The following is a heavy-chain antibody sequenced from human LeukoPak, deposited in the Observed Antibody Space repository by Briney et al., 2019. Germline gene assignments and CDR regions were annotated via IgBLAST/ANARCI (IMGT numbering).Heavy chain of an antibody. CDR3: ARAHDILLWFGELSFDY. CDR2: INPNSGGT. Sequence: GASVKVSCKASGYTFTGYYMHWVRQAPGQGLEWMGWINPNSGGTNYAQKFQGRVTMTRDTSISTAYMELSRLRSDDTAVYYCARAHDILLWFGELSFDYWGQGTLVTVSP. J-gene: IGHJ4*02. D-gene: IGHD3-10*01. CDR1: GYTFTGYY. V-gene: IGHV1-2*02.